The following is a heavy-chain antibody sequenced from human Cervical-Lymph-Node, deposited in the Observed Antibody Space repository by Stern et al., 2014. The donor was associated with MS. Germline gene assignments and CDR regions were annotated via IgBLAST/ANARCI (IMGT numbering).Heavy chain of an antibody. CDR2: ISWNSGSI. J-gene: IGHJ6*02. V-gene: IGHV3-9*01. CDR1: GFTFDDHA. D-gene: IGHD1-14*01. CDR3: AKDIGVRKYYYYYGMDV. Sequence: QLVESGGGLVQPGKSLRLSCAASGFTFDDHAMHWVRQVPGKGLAWVSGISWNSGSIGYADSVKGRFTISRDNARNVLSLEMNSLRSEDTALYYCAKDIGVRKYYYYYGMDVWGQGTTVTVSS.